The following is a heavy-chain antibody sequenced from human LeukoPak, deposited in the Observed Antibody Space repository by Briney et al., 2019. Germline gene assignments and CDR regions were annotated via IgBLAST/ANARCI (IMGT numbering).Heavy chain of an antibody. Sequence: GGSLRLSCAASGYSFNKYGMYWVRQAPGKGLEWVAFIRYDGSNKYYADSVKGRFTISRDNSKNTLYLQMNSLRAEDTAVYYCAKDPYYYDSSGYYYMDVWGKGTTVTISS. CDR1: GYSFNKYG. CDR2: IRYDGSNK. V-gene: IGHV3-30*02. CDR3: AKDPYYYDSSGYYYMDV. D-gene: IGHD3-22*01. J-gene: IGHJ6*03.